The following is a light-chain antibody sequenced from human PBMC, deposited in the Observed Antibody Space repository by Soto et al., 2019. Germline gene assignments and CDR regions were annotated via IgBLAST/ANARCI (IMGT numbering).Light chain of an antibody. CDR2: DAS. V-gene: IGKV3-11*01. CDR3: QQRSNWRVT. J-gene: IGKJ5*01. CDR1: QSVSSY. Sequence: EIVLTQSPATLSLSPGERATLSCRASQSVSSYLAWYQQKPGQAPRHLIYDASNRATVIPARFSGSGSGTDFTLTISSLEPEDFAVYYCQQRSNWRVTFGQGTRLEIK.